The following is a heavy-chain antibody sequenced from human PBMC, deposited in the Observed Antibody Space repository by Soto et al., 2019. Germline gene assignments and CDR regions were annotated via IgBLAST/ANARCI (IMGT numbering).Heavy chain of an antibody. D-gene: IGHD3-22*01. Sequence: SETLSLTCTVSGGSISSGDYYCSWIRQPPGKGLEWIGYIYYSGSTYYNPSLKSRVTISVDTSKNQFSLKLSSVTAADTAVYYCARGGYYYDSSGYFKRPQVSSDYWGQGTLVTVSS. J-gene: IGHJ4*02. CDR2: IYYSGST. CDR1: GGSISSGDYY. V-gene: IGHV4-30-4*01. CDR3: ARGGYYYDSSGYFKRPQVSSDY.